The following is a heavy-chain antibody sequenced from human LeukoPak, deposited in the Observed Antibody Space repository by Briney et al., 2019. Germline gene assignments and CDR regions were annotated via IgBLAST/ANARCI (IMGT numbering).Heavy chain of an antibody. Sequence: ASVKVSCKASGYTFTSYDINWVRQAPGQELEWMGWMNPHSDNTAYAQKFQGRVTMTKDTSISTAYMELSSLRSDDTAVYYCARGSGMYSSGLFDYWGQGTLVTVSS. D-gene: IGHD6-19*01. CDR2: MNPHSDNT. V-gene: IGHV1-8*01. CDR1: GYTFTSYD. J-gene: IGHJ4*02. CDR3: ARGSGMYSSGLFDY.